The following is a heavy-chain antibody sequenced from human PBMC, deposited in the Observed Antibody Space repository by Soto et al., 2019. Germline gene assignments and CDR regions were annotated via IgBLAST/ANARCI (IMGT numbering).Heavy chain of an antibody. J-gene: IGHJ6*02. D-gene: IGHD6-19*01. CDR3: ARHNIGSGWYGGASTGPLKVYYYGMDV. Sequence: PGESLKISCKGSGYSFTSYWIGWVRQMPGKGLEWMGIIYPGDSATRYSPSFQGQVTISADKSISTAYLQWSSLKASDTAMYYCARHNIGSGWYGGASTGPLKVYYYGMDVWGQGTTVTVSS. V-gene: IGHV5-51*01. CDR1: GYSFTSYW. CDR2: IYPGDSAT.